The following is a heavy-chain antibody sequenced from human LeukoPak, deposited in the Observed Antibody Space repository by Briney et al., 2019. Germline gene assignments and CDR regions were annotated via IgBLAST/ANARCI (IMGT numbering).Heavy chain of an antibody. CDR3: ARDRSAAPADY. CDR1: GGSITNNY. Sequence: SETLSLTCTVSGGSITNNYWAWIRQPPGKGLEWIGYTHDSGNSNYNPSLRSRVTISIDTSKSQFSLKLTSVTAADTAVYYCARDRSAAPADYWGQGTLVTVSS. V-gene: IGHV4-59*13. D-gene: IGHD6-13*01. CDR2: THDSGNS. J-gene: IGHJ4*02.